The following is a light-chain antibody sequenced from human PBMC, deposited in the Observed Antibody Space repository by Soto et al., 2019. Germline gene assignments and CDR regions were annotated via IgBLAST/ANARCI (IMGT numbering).Light chain of an antibody. CDR3: QQYNSYRT. CDR2: DAS. V-gene: IGKV1-5*01. CDR1: QSISSW. J-gene: IGKJ1*01. Sequence: DIQMTHSPSTLSASVGYRVTITCRASQSISSWLAWYQQKPGKAPKLLIYDASSLESGVPSRFSGSGSGTEFTLTISSLQPDDFATYYCQQYNSYRTFGQGTKVDIK.